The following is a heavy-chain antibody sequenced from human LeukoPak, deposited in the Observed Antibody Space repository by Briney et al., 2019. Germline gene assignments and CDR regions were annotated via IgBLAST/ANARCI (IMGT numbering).Heavy chain of an antibody. J-gene: IGHJ5*02. Sequence: SETLSLTCTVSGGSISSGGYYWSWIRQHPGKGLEWIGYIYYSGSTYYNPSLKSRVTIPVDTSKNQFSLKLSSATAADTAVYYCARGRRNRWFDPWGQGTLVTVSS. CDR1: GGSISSGGYY. CDR3: ARGRRNRWFDP. D-gene: IGHD1-14*01. CDR2: IYYSGST. V-gene: IGHV4-31*03.